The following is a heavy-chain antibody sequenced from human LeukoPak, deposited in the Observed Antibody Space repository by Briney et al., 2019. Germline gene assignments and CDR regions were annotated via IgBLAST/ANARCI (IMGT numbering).Heavy chain of an antibody. CDR1: GFTFSDYY. D-gene: IGHD3-22*01. V-gene: IGHV3-11*01. CDR2: ISSSGSTI. CDR3: ARDEAYYYDSSGSGH. Sequence: EGSLRLSCAASGFTFSDYYMSWIRQAPGKGLEWVSYISSSGSTIYYADSVKGRFTISRDNAKNSLYLQMNSLRAEDTAVYYCARDEAYYYDSSGSGHWGQGTLVTVSS. J-gene: IGHJ4*02.